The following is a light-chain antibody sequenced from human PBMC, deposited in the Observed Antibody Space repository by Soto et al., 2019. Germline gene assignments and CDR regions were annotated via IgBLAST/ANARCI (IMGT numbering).Light chain of an antibody. CDR2: LEGSGSY. Sequence: QLVLTQSSSASASLGSSVKLTCTLSSGHSSYIIAWHQQQPGKAPRYLMKLEGSGSYNKGSGVPDRFSGSSSGADRYLTISTLQFEDEADSYCETWDSNTRVFGGGTKVTVL. CDR1: SGHSSYI. CDR3: ETWDSNTRV. V-gene: IGLV4-60*02. J-gene: IGLJ3*02.